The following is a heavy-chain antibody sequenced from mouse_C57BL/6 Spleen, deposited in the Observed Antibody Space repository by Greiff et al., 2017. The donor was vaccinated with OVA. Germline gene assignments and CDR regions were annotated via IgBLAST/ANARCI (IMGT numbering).Heavy chain of an antibody. CDR1: GYTFTSYW. J-gene: IGHJ1*03. V-gene: IGHV1-64*01. Sequence: VQLQQSGAELVKPGASVKLSCKASGYTFTSYWMHWVKQRPGQGLEWIGMIHPNSGSTNYNEKFKSKATLTVDKSSSTAYMQLSSLTSEDSAVYYCARSSGGYWYFGVWGTGATVTVSS. D-gene: IGHD3-1*01. CDR2: IHPNSGST. CDR3: ARSSGGYWYFGV.